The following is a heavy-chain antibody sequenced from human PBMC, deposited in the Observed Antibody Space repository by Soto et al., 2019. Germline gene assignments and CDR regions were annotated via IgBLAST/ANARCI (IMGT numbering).Heavy chain of an antibody. J-gene: IGHJ4*02. CDR2: IIPIFGTP. Sequence: QVQLVQSGAEVKKPGSSVKVYYKASGGTFSSYAISWVRQAPGQGLEWMGGIIPIFGTPNYAQKFQGRVTITADESTSTAFMELSSLRSDDTAVYYCARNEGDGYGHWGQGTLVTVSS. CDR3: ARNEGDGYGH. CDR1: GGTFSSYA. D-gene: IGHD5-12*01. V-gene: IGHV1-69*12.